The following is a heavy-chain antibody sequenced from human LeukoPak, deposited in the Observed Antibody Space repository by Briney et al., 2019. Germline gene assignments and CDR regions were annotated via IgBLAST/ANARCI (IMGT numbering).Heavy chain of an antibody. V-gene: IGHV1-69*13. Sequence: ASVKVSCKASGGTFSSYAISWVRQAPGQGVEWMGGIFPIFGTANYAQKFQGRVTITADESTSTAYMELSSLRSEDTAVYYCARALCSGGSCYGNWFDPWGQGTLVTVSS. CDR1: GGTFSSYA. D-gene: IGHD2-15*01. J-gene: IGHJ5*02. CDR3: ARALCSGGSCYGNWFDP. CDR2: IFPIFGTA.